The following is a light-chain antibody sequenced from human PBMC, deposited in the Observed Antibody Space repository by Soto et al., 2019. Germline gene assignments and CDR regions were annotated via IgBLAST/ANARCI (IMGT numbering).Light chain of an antibody. Sequence: EIVLTQSPVTLSLSPGERATLSCRASRSFASSYLGWYQQKPGQAPRLLIYAASTRATGIPDRFSGSESATEFTLTISRLEPADSAVYYRQHYDISHPYNFGQETKLEIK. J-gene: IGKJ2*01. CDR1: RSFASSY. CDR2: AAS. V-gene: IGKV3-20*01. CDR3: QHYDISHPYN.